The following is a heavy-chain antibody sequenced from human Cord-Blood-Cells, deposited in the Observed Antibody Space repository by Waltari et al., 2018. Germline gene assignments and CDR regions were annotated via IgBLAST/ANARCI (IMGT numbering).Heavy chain of an antibody. V-gene: IGHV4-34*01. CDR2: INHSGST. Sequence: QVQLQQWGAGLLQPSETLSLTCAVYGGSFSGYYWSWIRHPPGKGLEWIGEINHSGSTNYNPSLKSRVTISVDTSKNQFSLKLSSVTAADTAVYYCASITHYYDSSGYYEYFQHWGQGTLVTVSS. CDR3: ASITHYYDSSGYYEYFQH. CDR1: GGSFSGYY. D-gene: IGHD3-22*01. J-gene: IGHJ1*01.